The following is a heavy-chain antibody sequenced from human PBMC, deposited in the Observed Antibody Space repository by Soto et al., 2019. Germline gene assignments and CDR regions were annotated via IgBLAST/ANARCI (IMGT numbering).Heavy chain of an antibody. D-gene: IGHD1-1*01. J-gene: IGHJ6*03. Sequence: SVKVSCKASGFTFTSSAMHWVRQARGQRLEWIGWIVVGSGNTNYAQKFQERVTITRDMSTSTAYMELSSLRSGDTAVYYCAAGPQQLEPPDLRYYYYMDVWGKGTTVTVSS. CDR1: GFTFTSSA. CDR3: AAGPQQLEPPDLRYYYYMDV. CDR2: IVVGSGNT. V-gene: IGHV1-58*02.